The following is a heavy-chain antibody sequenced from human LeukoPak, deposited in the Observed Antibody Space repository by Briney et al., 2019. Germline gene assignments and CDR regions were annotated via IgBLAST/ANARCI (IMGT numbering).Heavy chain of an antibody. Sequence: GGSLRLSCAASGFTFSTYWMGWVRQAPGKGLEWVANIKQDGSEKFYVDSVKGRFTISRDNAKYSLYLQMNSLRAEDTAVYYCARDRWGYSYGGDWGQGTLVTVSS. CDR2: IKQDGSEK. J-gene: IGHJ4*02. D-gene: IGHD5-18*01. CDR3: ARDRWGYSYGGD. CDR1: GFTFSTYW. V-gene: IGHV3-7*01.